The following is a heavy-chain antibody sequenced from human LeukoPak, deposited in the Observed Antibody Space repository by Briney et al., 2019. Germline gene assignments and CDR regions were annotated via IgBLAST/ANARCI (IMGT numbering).Heavy chain of an antibody. CDR2: INHSGST. J-gene: IGHJ6*02. V-gene: IGHV4-34*01. CDR1: GGSFSGYY. CDR3: ATLCILYSSGWSGRGYYYYGMDV. Sequence: PSETLSLTCAVYGGSFSGYYWSWIRQPPGKGLEWIGEINHSGSTNYNPSLKSRVTISVDTSKNQFSLKLSSVTAADTAVYYCATLCILYSSGWSGRGYYYYGMDVWGQGTTVTVSS. D-gene: IGHD6-19*01.